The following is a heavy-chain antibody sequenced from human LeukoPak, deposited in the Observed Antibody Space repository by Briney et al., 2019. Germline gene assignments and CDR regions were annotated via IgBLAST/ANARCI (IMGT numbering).Heavy chain of an antibody. CDR3: ARSSYYDSSGYYREYYFDY. J-gene: IGHJ4*02. V-gene: IGHV3-23*01. Sequence: GGSLRLSCAASRFTFSTYGMSWVRQAPGKGVEWVSSISGGGGSTYYADSVKGRFTISRDNSKNTLYLQMNSLRAEDTAVYYCARSSYYDSSGYYREYYFDYWGQGTLVTVSS. D-gene: IGHD3-22*01. CDR1: RFTFSTYG. CDR2: ISGGGGST.